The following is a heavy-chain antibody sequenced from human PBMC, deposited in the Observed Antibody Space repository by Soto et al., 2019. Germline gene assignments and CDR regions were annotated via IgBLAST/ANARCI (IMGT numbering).Heavy chain of an antibody. D-gene: IGHD3-10*01. CDR1: GFTFGDYA. CDR3: TRDAFDMGFPSYYFDY. CDR2: IRSTAYGGTT. V-gene: IGHV3-49*04. J-gene: IGHJ4*02. Sequence: PGGSLRLSCTASGFTFGDYAMSWVRQAPGKGLEWVGFIRSTAYGGTTEYAASVKGRFTISSDDSKSIAYLQMNSLKTENTAVYYCTRDAFDMGFPSYYFDYWGQGTLVTVSS.